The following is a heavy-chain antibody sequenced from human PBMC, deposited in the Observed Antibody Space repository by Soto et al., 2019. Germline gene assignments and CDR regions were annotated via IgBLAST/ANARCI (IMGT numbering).Heavy chain of an antibody. D-gene: IGHD2-15*01. Sequence: GASVKVSFKASGYSFKDHYMHWVRQAPGRGLEWVGIINPSGEHTNYAQQFRGRVAMTRDTSTSTAYVELRSLRSEDTAVYFCARISCKGGSCYFDFDHWGQGTLVTVSS. J-gene: IGHJ4*02. V-gene: IGHV1-46*02. CDR1: GYSFKDHY. CDR3: ARISCKGGSCYFDFDH. CDR2: INPSGEHT.